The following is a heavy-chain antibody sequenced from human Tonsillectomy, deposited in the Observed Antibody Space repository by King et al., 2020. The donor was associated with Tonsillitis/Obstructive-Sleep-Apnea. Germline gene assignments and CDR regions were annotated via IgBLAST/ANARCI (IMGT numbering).Heavy chain of an antibody. CDR3: ARGRLYDFWSGYYNWFDP. J-gene: IGHJ5*02. Sequence: VQLQQWGAGLLKPSETLSLTCAVYGGSFSGYYWSWLRQPPGKGLEWIGEINHSGSTNYNPSLKSRVTISVDTSKNQFSLKLSSVTAADTSVYYCARGRLYDFWSGYYNWFDPWGQGTQVTVSS. V-gene: IGHV4-34*01. CDR1: GGSFSGYY. CDR2: INHSGST. D-gene: IGHD3-3*01.